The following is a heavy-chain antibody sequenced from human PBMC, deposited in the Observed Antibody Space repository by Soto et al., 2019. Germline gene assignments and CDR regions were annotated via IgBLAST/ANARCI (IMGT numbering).Heavy chain of an antibody. CDR2: ISSSSSTI. D-gene: IGHD6-13*01. V-gene: IGHV3-48*01. Sequence: GGSLRLSCAASGFTFSSYSMNWVRQAPGKGLEWVSYISSSSSTIYYADSVKGRFTISRDNAKNSLYLQMNSLRAEDTAVYYCARDSVAAAGINWFDPWGQGTLVTVSS. CDR3: ARDSVAAAGINWFDP. CDR1: GFTFSSYS. J-gene: IGHJ5*02.